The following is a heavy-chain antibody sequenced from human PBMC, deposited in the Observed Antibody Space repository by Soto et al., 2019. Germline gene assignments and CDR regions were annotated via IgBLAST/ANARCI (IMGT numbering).Heavy chain of an antibody. D-gene: IGHD6-19*01. J-gene: IGHJ4*02. Sequence: GGSLRLSCAASGFTFSSYGMHWVRQAPGKGLEWVAVIWYDGSNKYYADSVKGRFTISRDNSKNTLYLQMNSLRAEDTAVYYCARAGAKRAVAGKPFDYWGQGTLVTVSS. CDR3: ARAGAKRAVAGKPFDY. V-gene: IGHV3-33*01. CDR1: GFTFSSYG. CDR2: IWYDGSNK.